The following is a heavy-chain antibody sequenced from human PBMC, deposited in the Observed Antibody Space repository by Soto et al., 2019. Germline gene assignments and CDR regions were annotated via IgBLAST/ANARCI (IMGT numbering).Heavy chain of an antibody. CDR3: ARDQQVGYGMDV. J-gene: IGHJ6*02. CDR2: INPNSGGT. D-gene: IGHD6-6*01. Sequence: ASVKVSCKASGYTFTGYYMHWVQQAPGQGLEWMGWINPNSGGTNYAQKFQGWVTMTRDTSISTAYMELSRLRSDDTAVYYCARDQQVGYGMDVWGQGTTVTVSS. V-gene: IGHV1-2*04. CDR1: GYTFTGYY.